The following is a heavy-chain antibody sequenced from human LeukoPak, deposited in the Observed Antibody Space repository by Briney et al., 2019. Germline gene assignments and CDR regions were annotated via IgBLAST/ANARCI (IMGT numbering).Heavy chain of an antibody. Sequence: PSETLSLTCTVSGGSISSYYWSWIRQPPGKGLEWIGYIYYSGSTNYNPSLKSRVTISVDTSKNQFSLKLSSVTAADTAGYYCARFRTTVVSDFDYWGQGTLVTVSS. CDR3: ARFRTTVVSDFDY. D-gene: IGHD4-23*01. J-gene: IGHJ4*02. V-gene: IGHV4-59*01. CDR1: GGSISSYY. CDR2: IYYSGST.